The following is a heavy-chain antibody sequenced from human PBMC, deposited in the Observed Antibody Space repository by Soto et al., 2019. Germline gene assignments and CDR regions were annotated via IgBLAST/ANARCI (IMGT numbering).Heavy chain of an antibody. Sequence: QVPLVESGGGVVPPGRSLRLSCAASGFPFSSYAMHWVRQAPGKGLEWVAVISYDGSNKYYADSVKGRFTISRDNSKNTLYLRMNSLRAEDTAVYYCARVRSWAKYYDILTGRGRDYWGEGTLVTVSS. CDR2: ISYDGSNK. CDR3: ARVRSWAKYYDILTGRGRDY. D-gene: IGHD3-9*01. CDR1: GFPFSSYA. V-gene: IGHV3-30-3*01. J-gene: IGHJ4*02.